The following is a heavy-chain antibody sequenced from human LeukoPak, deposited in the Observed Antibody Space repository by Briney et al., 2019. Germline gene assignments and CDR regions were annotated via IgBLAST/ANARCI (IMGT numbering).Heavy chain of an antibody. CDR2: IKQDGSGK. CDR3: ARDTRTFDY. D-gene: IGHD1-26*01. CDR1: GFTFSSYR. V-gene: IGHV3-7*01. Sequence: GGSPRLPCAASGFTFSSYRMNWVRQAPGKGLEWVANIKQDGSGKYYVDSVKGRFTISRDNAKNSLFLQMNSLRAEGTAVYYCARDTRTFDYWGQGTLVTVSS. J-gene: IGHJ4*02.